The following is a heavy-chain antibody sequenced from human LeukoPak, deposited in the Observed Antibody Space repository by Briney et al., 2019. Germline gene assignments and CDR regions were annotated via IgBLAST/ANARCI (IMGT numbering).Heavy chain of an antibody. CDR1: GFTFSSYS. CDR3: ARDRIAARTTGV. J-gene: IGHJ6*04. Sequence: PGGSLRLSCAASGFTFSSYSMNWVRQAPGKGLEWVSSISSSSSYIYYADSVKGRFTISRDNAKNSLYLQMNSLRAEDTAVYYCARDRIAARTTGVWGKGTTVTVSS. V-gene: IGHV3-21*01. D-gene: IGHD6-6*01. CDR2: ISSSSSYI.